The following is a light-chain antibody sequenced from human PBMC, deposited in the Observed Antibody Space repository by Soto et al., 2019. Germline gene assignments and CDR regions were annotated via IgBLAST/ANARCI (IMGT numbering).Light chain of an antibody. CDR1: QSISSY. V-gene: IGKV1-39*01. J-gene: IGKJ1*01. CDR2: AAS. CDR3: QQSYSTPLT. Sequence: DIQMTQSPSYLSASVGDRVTITCRASQSISSYLNWYQQKPGKAPKLLIYAASSLQSGVPSRFSGSGSGTDFTLTISSLQPEDFATYYCQQSYSTPLTFGQWTKLYLK.